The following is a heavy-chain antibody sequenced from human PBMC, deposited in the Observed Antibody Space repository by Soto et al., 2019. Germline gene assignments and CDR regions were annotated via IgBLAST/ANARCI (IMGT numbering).Heavy chain of an antibody. CDR1: GGSIRDYF. CDR3: AGVGGDDFGDSGGFDY. V-gene: IGHV4-59*01. D-gene: IGHD4-17*01. Sequence: SETLSLTCTVSGGSIRDYFWTWIRQPPGKGLEWIGYIYYSGRTYYNPSLKSRVSISVDTSKNHFSLQLRSVTAADTAVYYCAGVGGDDFGDSGGFDYWGQGTLVTVSS. J-gene: IGHJ4*02. CDR2: IYYSGRT.